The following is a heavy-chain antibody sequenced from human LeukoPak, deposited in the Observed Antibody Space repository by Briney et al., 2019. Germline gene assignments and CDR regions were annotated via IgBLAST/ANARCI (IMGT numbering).Heavy chain of an antibody. Sequence: GGSLRLSCAASGFTFSSYWMSWVRQAPGKGLEWVANIKQDGSEKYYVDSVKGRFTISRDNAKNSLYLQMNSLRAEDTAVYYCARDHSQYYYGSGSSYDYWVQGTLVTVSS. J-gene: IGHJ4*02. CDR2: IKQDGSEK. D-gene: IGHD3-10*01. V-gene: IGHV3-7*01. CDR3: ARDHSQYYYGSGSSYDY. CDR1: GFTFSSYW.